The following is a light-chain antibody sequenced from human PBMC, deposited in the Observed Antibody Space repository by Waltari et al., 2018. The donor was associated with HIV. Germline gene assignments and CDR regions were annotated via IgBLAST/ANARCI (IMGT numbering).Light chain of an antibody. CDR3: QLWDSSAAVV. CDR2: QDT. V-gene: IGLV3-1*01. J-gene: IGLJ2*01. Sequence: YELTQPPSVPVSPGQTASITCSGDNLGDKYVSWYQQKPGQSPLLVIYQDTKRPSGILERFSGSNSGNTATLTISETLAMDEADYYCQLWDSSAAVVFGRGTKLTV. CDR1: NLGDKY.